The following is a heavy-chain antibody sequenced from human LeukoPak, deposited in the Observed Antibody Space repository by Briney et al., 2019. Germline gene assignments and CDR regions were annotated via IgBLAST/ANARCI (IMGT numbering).Heavy chain of an antibody. D-gene: IGHD2-21*01. V-gene: IGHV4-59*01. J-gene: IGHJ3*02. CDR1: GGSISSYY. CDR2: IYYSGST. Sequence: SETLSLTCTVSGGSISSYYWSWIRQPPGKGLEWIGYIYYSGSTNYNPSLKSRVTISVDTSKNQFSLKLSSVTAANTAVYYCARDCRGGDCTGAFDIWGQGTMVTVSS. CDR3: ARDCRGGDCTGAFDI.